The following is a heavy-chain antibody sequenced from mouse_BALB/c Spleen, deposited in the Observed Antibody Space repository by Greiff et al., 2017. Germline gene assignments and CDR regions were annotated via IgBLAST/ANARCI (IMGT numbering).Heavy chain of an antibody. CDR1: GFTFKDYY. CDR2: IDPENGDT. J-gene: IGHJ4*01. Sequence: VQLQQSGAELVRSGASVKLSCTASGFTFKDYYMHWVKQRPEQGLEWIGWIDPENGDTEYAPKFQGKATMTADTSSNTAYLQLSSLTSEDTAVYYWDLREMDYWGQGTSGNVSS. CDR3: DLREMDY. V-gene: IGHV14-4*02.